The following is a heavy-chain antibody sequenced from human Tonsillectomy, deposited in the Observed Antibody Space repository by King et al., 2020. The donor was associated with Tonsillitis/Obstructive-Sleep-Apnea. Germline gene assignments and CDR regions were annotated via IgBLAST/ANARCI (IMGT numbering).Heavy chain of an antibody. V-gene: IGHV5-51*01. J-gene: IGHJ6*03. Sequence: VQLVESGAEVKKPGESLKISCTGSGYSFTSYWIGWVRQMPGKGLEWMGIIYPSDSDTRYSPSFQGQVTISADKSITTAYLQWSSLKASDTAMYYCAGHPPPRTTMTPYYFYYMDVWGKGTTVTVSS. CDR3: AGHPPPRTTMTPYYFYYMDV. CDR1: GYSFTSYW. D-gene: IGHD4-17*01. CDR2: IYPSDSDT.